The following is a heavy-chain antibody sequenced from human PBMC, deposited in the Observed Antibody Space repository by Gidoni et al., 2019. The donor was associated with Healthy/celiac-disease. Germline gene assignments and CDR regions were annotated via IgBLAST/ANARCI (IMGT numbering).Heavy chain of an antibody. Sequence: QVQLQQWGAGLLKPSETLSLTCAVYGGSFSGYYWSWIRQPPGKGLEWIGEINHSGSTNYNPSLKSRVTISVDTSKNQFSLKLSSVTAADTAVYYCARATTTVTPYYFDYWGQGTLVTVSS. J-gene: IGHJ4*02. D-gene: IGHD4-4*01. CDR2: INHSGST. CDR1: GGSFSGYY. V-gene: IGHV4-34*01. CDR3: ARATTTVTPYYFDY.